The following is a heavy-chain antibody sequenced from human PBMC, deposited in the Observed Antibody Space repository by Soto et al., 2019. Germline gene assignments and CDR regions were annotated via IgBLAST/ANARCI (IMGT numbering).Heavy chain of an antibody. J-gene: IGHJ3*02. CDR2: ISGSGGST. Sequence: GGSLRLSCAASGFTFSSYAMSWVRQAPGKGLEWVSAISGSGGSTYYADSVKGRFTISRDNSKNTLYLQMNSLRAEDTAVYYCAKAQNSSCYYDSSGCPSLDIWGQGTMVTVSS. CDR1: GFTFSSYA. CDR3: AKAQNSSCYYDSSGCPSLDI. D-gene: IGHD3-22*01. V-gene: IGHV3-23*01.